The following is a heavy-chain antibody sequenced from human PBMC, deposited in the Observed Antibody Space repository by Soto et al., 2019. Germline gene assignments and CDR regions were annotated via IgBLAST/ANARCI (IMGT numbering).Heavy chain of an antibody. D-gene: IGHD3-10*01. J-gene: IGHJ4*02. Sequence: SGPTLVNPTQTLTLTCTFSGFSLSTSGVGVGWIRQPPGKALEWLTLIYWNDDKRYSPSLRSRLTITKDTSKNQVVLRMTDMDPVDTATYYCAYLTALYGPGSYSFDDWGQGTLVTVSS. CDR2: IYWNDDK. CDR1: GFSLSTSGVG. V-gene: IGHV2-5*01. CDR3: AYLTALYGPGSYSFDD.